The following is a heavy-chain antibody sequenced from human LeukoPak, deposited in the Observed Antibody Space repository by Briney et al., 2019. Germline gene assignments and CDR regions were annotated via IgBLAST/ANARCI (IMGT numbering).Heavy chain of an antibody. D-gene: IGHD2-21*02. V-gene: IGHV1-46*01. J-gene: IGHJ4*02. CDR1: GYTFTGYN. CDR2: INPSGGDT. CDR3: ARTYCAEDCSIRYFDY. Sequence: ASVKVSCKASGYTFTGYNMHWVRQAPGQGLEWLGIINPSGGDTKYARKFQGRVTLTRDKSTSTVYMELSSLTSDDTAVYYCARTYCAEDCSIRYFDYWGQGTLVTVSS.